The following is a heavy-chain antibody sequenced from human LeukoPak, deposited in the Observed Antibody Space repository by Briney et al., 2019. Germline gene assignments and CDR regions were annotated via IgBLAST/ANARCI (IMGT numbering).Heavy chain of an antibody. CDR2: ISDSSSYI. CDR3: AKKGDQGSGWVDY. J-gene: IGHJ4*02. Sequence: GGSLRLSCAVSGFTFSSYNMNWVRRAPGKGLEWVSSISDSSSYIYYADSVKGRFTISRDNSKNTLYLQMNSLRAEDTAVYYCAKKGDQGSGWVDYWGQGTLVTVSS. CDR1: GFTFSSYN. V-gene: IGHV3-21*04. D-gene: IGHD6-19*01.